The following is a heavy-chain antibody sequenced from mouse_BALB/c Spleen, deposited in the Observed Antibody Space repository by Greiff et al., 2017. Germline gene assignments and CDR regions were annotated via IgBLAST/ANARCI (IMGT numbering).Heavy chain of an antibody. CDR3: ARIRRYAMDY. V-gene: IGHV14-3*02. CDR1: GFNIKDTY. CDR2: IDPANGNT. Sequence: DVKLQESGAELVKPGASVKLSCTASGFNIKDTYMHWVKQRPEQGLEWIGRIDPANGNTKYDPKFQGKATITADTTSNTAYLQLSSLTSEDTAVYYFARIRRYAMDYWGQGTSVTVSS. J-gene: IGHJ4*01.